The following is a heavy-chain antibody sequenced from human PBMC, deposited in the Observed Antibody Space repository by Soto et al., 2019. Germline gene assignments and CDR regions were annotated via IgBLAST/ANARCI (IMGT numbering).Heavy chain of an antibody. CDR3: ATGGIIRVRGAIVEVFHLEF. Sequence: ELQLVESGGGLIQPGGSLRLSSASSGLTVTSNYMTWVRLAPGKGLECVSTIHTGGKTFYTDSVKGRFTVSRDASKNTVDLQMNTLSVEDTALYYCATGGIIRVRGAIVEVFHLEFWGRGTVVTVSS. D-gene: IGHD3-10*01. J-gene: IGHJ4*02. V-gene: IGHV3-53*02. CDR2: IHTGGKT. CDR1: GLTVTSNY.